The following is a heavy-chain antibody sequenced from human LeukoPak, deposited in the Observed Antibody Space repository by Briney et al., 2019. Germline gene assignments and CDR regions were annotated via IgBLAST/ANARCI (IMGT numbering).Heavy chain of an antibody. CDR3: ARTVLLWFGDNWFDP. V-gene: IGHV1-18*01. J-gene: IGHJ5*02. Sequence: ASVKVSCKASGYTFTSYGISWVRQAPGQGLEWMGWISAYNSNTNYAQKLQGRVTMTTDTSTSTAYMELRSLRSDDTAVYYCARTVLLWFGDNWFDPWGQGTLVTVSS. D-gene: IGHD3-10*01. CDR1: GYTFTSYG. CDR2: ISAYNSNT.